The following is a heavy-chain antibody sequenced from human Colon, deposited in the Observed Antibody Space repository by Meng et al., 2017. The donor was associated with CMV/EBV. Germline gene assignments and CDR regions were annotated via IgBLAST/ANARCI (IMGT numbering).Heavy chain of an antibody. CDR2: INPNSGGT. CDR1: GYTFTAYY. D-gene: IGHD5-12*01. CDR3: ARGGFDDRGYDLGFDY. Sequence: QVHLVQSGAEVKKPGASVKVSCTASGYTFTAYYIHWVRQAPGQGLQWMGWINPNSGGTHFAQKFQGWVTMTRDTSISTAYMELTRLTSDDTAAYYCARGGFDDRGYDLGFDYWGQGSLVTVSS. V-gene: IGHV1-2*04. J-gene: IGHJ4*02.